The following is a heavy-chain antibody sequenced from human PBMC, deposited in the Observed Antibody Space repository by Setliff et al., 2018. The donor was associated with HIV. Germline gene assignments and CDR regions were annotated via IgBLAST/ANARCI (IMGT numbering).Heavy chain of an antibody. D-gene: IGHD2-2*01. CDR2: INPNSGDT. CDR1: GYTFISYG. J-gene: IGHJ6*03. Sequence: ASVKVSCKASGYTFISYGISWARQAPGQGLEWMGRINPNSGDTNYAQKFKGRVTMTRDTSISTAYMEVTRLRSDDTAVYYCARGSTAVNYYYYYIDVRGKGTTVTVSS. CDR3: ARGSTAVNYYYYYIDV. V-gene: IGHV1-2*06.